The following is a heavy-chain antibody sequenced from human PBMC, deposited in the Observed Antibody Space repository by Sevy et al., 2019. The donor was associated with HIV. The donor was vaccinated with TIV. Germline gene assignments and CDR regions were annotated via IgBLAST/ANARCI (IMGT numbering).Heavy chain of an antibody. CDR3: ARDPRGVYADPYYYYGMDV. CDR2: ISSSSSTI. J-gene: IGHJ6*02. D-gene: IGHD3-10*01. V-gene: IGHV3-48*02. Sequence: GGSLRLSCAASGFTFSSYSMNWVRQAPGKGLEWVSYISSSSSTIYYADSVKGRFTISRDNAKKSLYLQMNSLRDEDTAVYYCARDPRGVYADPYYYYGMDVWGQGTTVTVSS. CDR1: GFTFSSYS.